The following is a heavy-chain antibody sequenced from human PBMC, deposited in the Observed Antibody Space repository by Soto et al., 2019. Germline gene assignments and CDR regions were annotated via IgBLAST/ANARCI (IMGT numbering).Heavy chain of an antibody. V-gene: IGHV1-18*04. CDR2: ISASNGNT. Sequence: QVQLVQSGAEVKKPGASVKVSCKASGYTFTTYGFSWVRQAPGQGLECVGWISASNGNTHYSQTFQGRVTMTTDTSTSTAYMELRSLTCGDTAVYYCASEPIYYNDGSGYYPLGYWGQGTLVTVSS. J-gene: IGHJ4*02. CDR3: ASEPIYYNDGSGYYPLGY. D-gene: IGHD3-22*01. CDR1: GYTFTTYG.